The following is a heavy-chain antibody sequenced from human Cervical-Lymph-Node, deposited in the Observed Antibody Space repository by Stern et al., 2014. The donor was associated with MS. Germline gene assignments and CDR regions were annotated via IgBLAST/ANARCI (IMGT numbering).Heavy chain of an antibody. J-gene: IGHJ4*02. Sequence: QVTLRESGPTLVKPTQTLTLTCTFSGFSLSTTGVGVGWIRQPPGKAPEWLALIYWDDDKRYSPSLRSRLTITKDTSKSQVVLTMSNMDPVDTGTHYCALIVRGVLKNWCQGTLVTVSS. CDR2: IYWDDDK. D-gene: IGHD3-10*01. CDR3: ALIVRGVLKN. V-gene: IGHV2-5*02. CDR1: GFSLSTTGVG.